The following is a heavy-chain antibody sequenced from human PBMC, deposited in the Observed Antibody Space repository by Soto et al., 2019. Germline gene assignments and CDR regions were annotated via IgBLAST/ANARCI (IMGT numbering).Heavy chain of an antibody. CDR2: IYYSGST. CDR1: GGSISSGGYY. D-gene: IGHD5-12*01. V-gene: IGHV4-31*03. J-gene: IGHJ4*02. Sequence: SETLCLTCTVSGGSISSGGYYWSWIRQHPGKGLEWIGYIYYSGSTYYNPSLKSRVTISVDTSKNQFSLKLSSVTAADTAVYYCARSAVEMATIGYYSDYWGQGTLVTVSS. CDR3: ARSAVEMATIGYYSDY.